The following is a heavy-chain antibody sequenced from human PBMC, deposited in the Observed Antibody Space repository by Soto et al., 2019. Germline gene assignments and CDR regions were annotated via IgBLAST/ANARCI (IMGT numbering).Heavy chain of an antibody. Sequence: GGSLRLSCAASGFTFSSYGMHWVRQAPGKGLEWVAVIWYDGSNKYYADSVKGRFTISRDNSKNTLYLQMNSLRAEDTAVYYCARDHTVTYNYYYYYYMDVWGKGTTVTVSS. CDR1: GFTFSSYG. CDR3: ARDHTVTYNYYYYYYMDV. D-gene: IGHD4-17*01. J-gene: IGHJ6*03. CDR2: IWYDGSNK. V-gene: IGHV3-33*01.